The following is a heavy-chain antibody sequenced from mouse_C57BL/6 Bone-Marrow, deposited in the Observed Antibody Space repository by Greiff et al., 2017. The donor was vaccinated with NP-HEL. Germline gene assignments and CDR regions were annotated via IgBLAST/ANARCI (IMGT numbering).Heavy chain of an antibody. CDR2: IDPSDSYT. V-gene: IGHV1-50*01. CDR3: ARIYYYGSSPLFDY. J-gene: IGHJ2*01. CDR1: GYTFTSYW. D-gene: IGHD1-1*01. Sequence: VKLQQPGAELVKPGASVKLSCKASGYTFTSYWMQWVKQRPGQGLEWIGEIDPSDSYTNYNQKFKGKATLTVDTSSSTAYMQLSSLTSEDSAVYYCARIYYYGSSPLFDYWGQGTTLTVSS.